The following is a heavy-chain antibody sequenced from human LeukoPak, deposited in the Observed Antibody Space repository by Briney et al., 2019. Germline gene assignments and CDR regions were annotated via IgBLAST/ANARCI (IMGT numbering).Heavy chain of an antibody. CDR2: VSYDGKVQ. CDR3: ARDHNYYDSSGYYFSY. D-gene: IGHD3-22*01. V-gene: IGHV3-30*03. Sequence: PGGSLRLSCAASGFTFNSYGMQWVRQTPGERLEWVAVVSYDGKVQYYADSVKGRFTISRDNSKNTLYLQVNSLRAEDTAVYYCARDHNYYDSSGYYFSYWGQGTLVTVSS. J-gene: IGHJ4*02. CDR1: GFTFNSYG.